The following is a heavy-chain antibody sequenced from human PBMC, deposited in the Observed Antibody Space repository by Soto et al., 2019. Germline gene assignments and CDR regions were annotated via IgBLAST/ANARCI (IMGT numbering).Heavy chain of an antibody. Sequence: SETLSLTCAVYGGSFSGYYWSWIRQPPGKGLEWIGEINHSGSTNYNPSLKSRVTISVDTSKNQFSLKLSSVTAADTAVYYCARGGYYYGMDVWGQGTTVTV. CDR3: ARGGYYYGMDV. CDR2: INHSGST. V-gene: IGHV4-34*01. J-gene: IGHJ6*02. CDR1: GGSFSGYY.